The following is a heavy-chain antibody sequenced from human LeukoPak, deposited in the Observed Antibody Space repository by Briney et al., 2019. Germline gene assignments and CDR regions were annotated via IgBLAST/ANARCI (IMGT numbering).Heavy chain of an antibody. CDR1: GFSFSSNS. D-gene: IGHD1-26*01. V-gene: IGHV3-23*01. Sequence: GGFLRLSCAASGFSFSSNSMSWVRQAPGKGLEWVSAISGSGGRTFYADSVKGRFTISRDNSKNMVYLEMNSLRVEDTAVYYCGKDSYVGVNWFDPRGQGTLVTVSS. CDR2: ISGSGGRT. J-gene: IGHJ5*02. CDR3: GKDSYVGVNWFDP.